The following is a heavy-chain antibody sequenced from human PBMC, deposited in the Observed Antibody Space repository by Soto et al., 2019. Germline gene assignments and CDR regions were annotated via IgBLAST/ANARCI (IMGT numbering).Heavy chain of an antibody. J-gene: IGHJ4*02. CDR2: ISSSSSYI. V-gene: IGHV3-21*01. Sequence: GGSLRLSCAASGFTFSSYSMNWVRQAPGKGLEWVSSISSSSSYIYYADSVKGRFTISRDNAKNSLYLQMNSLRAEDTAVYYCARDAKRSSPHHDYWGQGTLVTVSS. CDR3: ARDAKRSSPHHDY. D-gene: IGHD6-6*01. CDR1: GFTFSSYS.